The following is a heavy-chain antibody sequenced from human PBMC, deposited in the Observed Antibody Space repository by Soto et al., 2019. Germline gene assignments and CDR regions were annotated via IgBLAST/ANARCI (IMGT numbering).Heavy chain of an antibody. D-gene: IGHD2-21*02. J-gene: IGHJ6*02. Sequence: QVQLVESGGGVVQPGRSLRLSCAASGFTFSSYGMHWVRQAPGKGLEWVAVIWYAGSNKYYADSVKGRFTISRDNSKNTVYLQMNSLRAEDTAVYYCARWGDSSYYYYGMDVWGQGTTVTVSS. CDR2: IWYAGSNK. CDR3: ARWGDSSYYYYGMDV. V-gene: IGHV3-33*01. CDR1: GFTFSSYG.